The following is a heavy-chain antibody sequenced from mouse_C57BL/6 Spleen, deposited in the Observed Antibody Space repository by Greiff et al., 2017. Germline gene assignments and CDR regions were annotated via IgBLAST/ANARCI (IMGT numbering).Heavy chain of an antibody. D-gene: IGHD2-1*01. V-gene: IGHV5-12*01. Sequence: EVHLVESGGGLVQPGGSLKLSCAASGFTFSDYYMYWVRQTPEKRLEWVAYISNGGGSTYYPDTVKGRFTISRDNAKNTLYLQMSRPKSEDTAMYYCARRVYYGNYVGMDYWGQGTSVTVSS. CDR1: GFTFSDYY. CDR3: ARRVYYGNYVGMDY. J-gene: IGHJ4*01. CDR2: ISNGGGST.